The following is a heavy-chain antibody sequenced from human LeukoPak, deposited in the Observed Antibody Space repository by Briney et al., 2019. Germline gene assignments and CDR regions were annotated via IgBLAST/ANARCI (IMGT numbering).Heavy chain of an antibody. V-gene: IGHV3-53*01. J-gene: IGHJ4*02. CDR1: GFNVSSNY. D-gene: IGHD4-23*01. Sequence: GGSLRLSCAASGFNVSSNYMRWVRPAPGKGLEGVSVIYNNGNTYYADSVTRGSTISIDNSKNTLYLQMNSLRAEDTAVYYGAREVTGGNPFDYWGQGTLVTVSS. CDR2: IYNNGNT. CDR3: AREVTGGNPFDY.